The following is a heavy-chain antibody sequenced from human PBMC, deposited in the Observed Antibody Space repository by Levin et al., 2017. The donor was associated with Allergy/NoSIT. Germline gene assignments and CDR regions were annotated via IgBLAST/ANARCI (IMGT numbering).Heavy chain of an antibody. CDR1: GFTFSSYG. D-gene: IGHD6-19*01. V-gene: IGHV3-30*18. CDR2: ISYDGSNK. CDR3: AKDLGSSGWYLDY. J-gene: IGHJ4*02. Sequence: GESLKISCAASGFTFSSYGMHWVRQAPGKGLEWVAVISYDGSNKYYADSVKGRFTISRDNSKNTLYLQMNSLRAEDTAVYYCAKDLGSSGWYLDYWGQGTLVTVSS.